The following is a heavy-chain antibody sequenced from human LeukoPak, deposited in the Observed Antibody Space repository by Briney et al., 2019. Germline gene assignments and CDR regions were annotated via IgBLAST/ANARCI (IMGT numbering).Heavy chain of an antibody. D-gene: IGHD6-13*01. CDR3: ARDGYSSSSYYFDY. J-gene: IGHJ4*02. V-gene: IGHV3-30-3*01. CDR2: ISYDGSNK. Sequence: QAGGSLRLSCAASGFTFSSYSMHWVRQAPGKGLEWVAVISYDGSNKYYADSVKGRFTISRDNSKNTLYLQMNSLRAEDTAVYYCARDGYSSSSYYFDYWGQGTLVTVSS. CDR1: GFTFSSYS.